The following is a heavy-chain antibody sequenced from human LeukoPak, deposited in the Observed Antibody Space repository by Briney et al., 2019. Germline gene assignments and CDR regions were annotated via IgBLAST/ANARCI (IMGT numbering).Heavy chain of an antibody. CDR3: ASFSAPYYYDSSGYYWVGDY. CDR2: INPGDSDT. V-gene: IGHV5-51*01. D-gene: IGHD3-22*01. CDR1: GYSFTSYW. J-gene: IGHJ4*02. Sequence: GESLKISCKGSGYSFTSYWIGWVRQMPGKGLEWMGIINPGDSDTRYSPSFQGQVTISADKSISTAYLQWSSLKASDTAMYYCASFSAPYYYDSSGYYWVGDYWGQGTLVTVSS.